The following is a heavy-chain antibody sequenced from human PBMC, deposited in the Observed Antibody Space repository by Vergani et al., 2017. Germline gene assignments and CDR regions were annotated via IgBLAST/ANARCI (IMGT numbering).Heavy chain of an antibody. CDR3: ANVLGVDY. V-gene: IGHV3-48*01. D-gene: IGHD2-8*02. J-gene: IGHJ4*02. CDR2: ISSSSSTI. Sequence: EVQLVESGGGLVQPGGSLRLSCAASGFTFSSYSMNWVRQAPGKGLEWVSYISSSSSTIYYADSVKGRFTISRDNSKNTLYLQMNSLGAEDTAVYYCANVLGVDYWGQGTLVTVSS. CDR1: GFTFSSYS.